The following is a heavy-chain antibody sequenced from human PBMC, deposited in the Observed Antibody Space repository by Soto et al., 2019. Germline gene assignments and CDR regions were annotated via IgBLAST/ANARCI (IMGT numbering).Heavy chain of an antibody. D-gene: IGHD3-9*01. CDR3: SRPSRPVLRYFDWPPYYFDY. CDR2: INAGNGNT. Sequence: GASVKVSCKASGYTFTSYAMHWVRQAPGQRLEWMGWINAGNGNTKYSQKFQGRVTITRDTSASTAYMELSSLRSEDTAVYYFSRPSRPVLRYFDWPPYYFDYWGQGTLVTVSS. J-gene: IGHJ4*02. V-gene: IGHV1-3*01. CDR1: GYTFTSYA.